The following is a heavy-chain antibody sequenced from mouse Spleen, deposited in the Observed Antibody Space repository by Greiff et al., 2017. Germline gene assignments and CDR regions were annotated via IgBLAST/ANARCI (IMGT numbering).Heavy chain of an antibody. V-gene: IGHV5-12-1*01. CDR2: ISSGGGST. D-gene: IGHD1-3*01. Sequence: EVKLMESGGGLVKPGGSLKLSCAASGFAFSSYDMSWVRQTPEKRLEWVAYISSGGGSTYYPDTVKGRFTISRDNAKNTLYLQMSSLKSEDTAMYYCARHKGRAMDYWGQGTSVTVSS. J-gene: IGHJ4*01. CDR1: GFAFSSYD. CDR3: ARHKGRAMDY.